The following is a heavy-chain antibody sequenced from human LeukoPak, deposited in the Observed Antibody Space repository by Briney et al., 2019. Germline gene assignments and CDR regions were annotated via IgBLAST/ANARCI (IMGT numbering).Heavy chain of an antibody. J-gene: IGHJ4*02. Sequence: ASVKVSCKASGYTFTGYYMHWVRQAPGQGLEWMGWISAYNGNTNYAQKLQGRVTMTTDTSTSTAYMELRSLRSDDTAVYYCARDHPSYDYVWGSYRSLYYFDYWGQGTLVTVSS. CDR1: GYTFTGYY. V-gene: IGHV1-18*04. CDR2: ISAYNGNT. D-gene: IGHD3-16*02. CDR3: ARDHPSYDYVWGSYRSLYYFDY.